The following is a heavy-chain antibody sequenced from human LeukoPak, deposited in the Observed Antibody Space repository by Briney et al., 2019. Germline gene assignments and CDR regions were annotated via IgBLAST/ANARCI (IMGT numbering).Heavy chain of an antibody. CDR1: GDSINSLDL. D-gene: IGHD3-22*01. V-gene: IGHV4-4*02. CDR2: MYLSGTT. Sequence: TSETLSLTCTVSGDSINSLDLWSWVRQPPGKGLEWIGEMYLSGTTHSNPSVKSRVTISIDKSKNQFFLNLSSVTAADTAVYYCAGLVGRYSSGLYYYYFDYWGQGTLVTVSS. J-gene: IGHJ4*02. CDR3: AGLVGRYSSGLYYYYFDY.